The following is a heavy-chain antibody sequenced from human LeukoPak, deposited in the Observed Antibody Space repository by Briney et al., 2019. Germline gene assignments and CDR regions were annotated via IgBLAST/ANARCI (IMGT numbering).Heavy chain of an antibody. D-gene: IGHD3-22*01. CDR3: ARLWSYYDNSGFFEDY. CDR2: INPVGGVT. J-gene: IGHJ4*02. CDR1: GYTFTNYD. Sequence: ASVKVSCKASGYTFTNYDINWVRQATGQGLEWMGVINPVGGVTAYAQRFQGRVTMTRDTSTSTFDMELSSLKSEDTAVYYCARLWSYYDNSGFFEDYWGQGTLVTVSS. V-gene: IGHV1-8*01.